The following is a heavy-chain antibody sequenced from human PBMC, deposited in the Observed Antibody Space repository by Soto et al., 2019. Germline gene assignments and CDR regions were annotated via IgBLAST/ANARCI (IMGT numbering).Heavy chain of an antibody. CDR1: GFTFRTYW. D-gene: IGHD5-18*01. CDR2: INQDGSEK. J-gene: IGHJ6*02. Sequence: EVQLVESGGGLVQPGGSLRLSCGASGFTFRTYWLSWVRQVPGKGLEWVANINQDGSEKNYVDSVKGLFTISRDNAKNSLHLQMSSLRAEDTALYYCARDGSTSWYSYDYHGMDVWGQGTTVTVSS. V-gene: IGHV3-7*05. CDR3: ARDGSTSWYSYDYHGMDV.